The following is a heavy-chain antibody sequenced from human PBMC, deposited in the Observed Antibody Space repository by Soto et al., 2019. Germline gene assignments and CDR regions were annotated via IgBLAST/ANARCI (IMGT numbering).Heavy chain of an antibody. D-gene: IGHD1-26*01. Sequence: ASVKVSCKASGFTFTGHYIHWVRQAPGQGLEWMGWINPNSGGTSYAQKFQGRVTMTRDTSITTAYMELSRLSSDDTAVYYCAKSGSFLRPDLGYFDYWGKGTLVTVSS. CDR3: AKSGSFLRPDLGYFDY. CDR1: GFTFTGHY. CDR2: INPNSGGT. J-gene: IGHJ4*02. V-gene: IGHV1-2*02.